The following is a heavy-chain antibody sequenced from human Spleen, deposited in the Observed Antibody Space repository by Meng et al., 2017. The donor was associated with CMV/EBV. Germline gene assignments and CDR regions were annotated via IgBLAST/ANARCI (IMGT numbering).Heavy chain of an antibody. CDR2: IYPGDSDT. D-gene: IGHD4-17*01. CDR1: GYSFSSYY. V-gene: IGHV5-51*01. Sequence: GESLKISCKGSGYSFSSYYIGWVRQMPGKGLEWMGIIYPGDSDTRYSPSFQGQVTFSADKSISTAYLQWSSLKASDTAMYFCTKGTSVTDFGYFYYGMDVWGQGTTVTVSS. CDR3: TKGTSVTDFGYFYYGMDV. J-gene: IGHJ6*02.